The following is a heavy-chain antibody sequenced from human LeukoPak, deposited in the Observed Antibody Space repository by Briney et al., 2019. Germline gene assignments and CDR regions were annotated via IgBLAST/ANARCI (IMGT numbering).Heavy chain of an antibody. Sequence: PSETLSLTCTVSGGSISSGYYWGWIRQPPGKGLEWIGSIYHSGSTYYNPSLKSRVTISVDRSKNQFSLKLSSVTAADTAVYYCARDRGLRRERGYYMDVWGKGTTVTVSS. J-gene: IGHJ6*03. CDR3: ARDRGLRRERGYYMDV. CDR1: GGSISSGYY. CDR2: IYHSGST. D-gene: IGHD4-17*01. V-gene: IGHV4-38-2*02.